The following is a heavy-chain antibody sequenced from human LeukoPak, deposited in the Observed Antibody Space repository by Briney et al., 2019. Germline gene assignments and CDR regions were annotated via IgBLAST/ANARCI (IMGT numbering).Heavy chain of an antibody. CDR2: IYYSGST. J-gene: IGHJ2*01. CDR3: ARTTYCGGDCYSRAPFGNYWYFDL. CDR1: GGSISSYY. V-gene: IGHV4-59*01. Sequence: SETLSLTCTVSGGSISSYYWSWIRQPPGKGLEWIGYIYYSGSTNYNPSLKSRVTISVDTSKNQFSLKLSSVTAADTAVYYCARTTYCGGDCYSRAPFGNYWYFDLWGCGTLVTVSS. D-gene: IGHD2-21*02.